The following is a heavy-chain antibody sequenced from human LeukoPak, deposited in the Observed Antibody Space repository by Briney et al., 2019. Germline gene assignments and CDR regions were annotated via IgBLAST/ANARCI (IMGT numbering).Heavy chain of an antibody. CDR1: GSTFSSYG. CDR3: ARDPGSGYEEHFDY. D-gene: IGHD5-12*01. Sequence: GGSLRLSCAASGSTFSSYGMSWVRQAPGKGLEWVSYISSSGSTMYYTDSVKGRFTISRDNAKDSLYLQMNSLRAEDTAVYYCARDPGSGYEEHFDYWGQGTLVTVSS. V-gene: IGHV3-48*04. CDR2: ISSSGSTM. J-gene: IGHJ4*02.